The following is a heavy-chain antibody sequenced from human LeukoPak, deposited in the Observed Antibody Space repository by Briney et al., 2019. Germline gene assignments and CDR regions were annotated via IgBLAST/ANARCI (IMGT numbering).Heavy chain of an antibody. J-gene: IGHJ6*03. CDR1: GGSFSGYY. CDR3: ARRVCSSTSCPLYYYYYMDV. Sequence: SETLSLTCAVYGGSFSGYYWSWIRQPPGKGLEWIGEINHSGSTDYNPSLKSRVTISVDTSKNQFSLKLSSVTAADTAVYYCARRVCSSTSCPLYYYYYMDVWGKGTTVTISS. V-gene: IGHV4-34*01. CDR2: INHSGST. D-gene: IGHD2-2*01.